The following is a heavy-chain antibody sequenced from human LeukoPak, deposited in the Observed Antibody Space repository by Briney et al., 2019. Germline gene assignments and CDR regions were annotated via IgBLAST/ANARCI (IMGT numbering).Heavy chain of an antibody. CDR2: IYYSGST. CDR3: ARGYSSYYSLGY. CDR1: GGSISSYY. J-gene: IGHJ4*02. V-gene: IGHV4-39*07. D-gene: IGHD6-13*01. Sequence: PSETLSLTCTVSGGSISSYYWGWIRQPPGKGLEWIGSIYYSGSTYYNPSLKSRVTISVDTSKNQFSLKLSSVTAADTAVYYCARGYSSYYSLGYWGQGTLVTVSS.